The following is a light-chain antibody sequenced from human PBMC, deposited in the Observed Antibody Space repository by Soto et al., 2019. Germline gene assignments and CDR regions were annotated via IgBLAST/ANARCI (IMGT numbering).Light chain of an antibody. V-gene: IGLV4-69*01. CDR3: QTWGTGIGV. CDR1: SGHSSYA. J-gene: IGLJ3*02. Sequence: QPVLTQSPSASASLGASVKLTCTLSSGHSSYAIAWHQQQPEKGPRYLMKLNSDGSHSKGDGIPDRFSGSSSGAERYLTISSLQSEDEADYSCQTWGTGIGVFGGGTQLTVL. CDR2: LNSDGSH.